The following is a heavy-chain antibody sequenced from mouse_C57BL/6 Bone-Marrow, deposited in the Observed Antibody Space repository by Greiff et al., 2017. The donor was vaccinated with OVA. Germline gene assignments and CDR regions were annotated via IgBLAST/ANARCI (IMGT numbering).Heavy chain of an antibody. CDR3: ARRGDSNYWYFDV. V-gene: IGHV1-47*01. D-gene: IGHD2-5*01. CDR2: FHPYNDDT. CDR1: GYTFTTYP. Sequence: VQLQQSGAELVKPGASVKMSCKASGYTFTTYPIEWMKQNHGKSLEWIGNFHPYNDDTKYNEKFKGKATLTVEKSSSTVFLELSRLTSDDSAVYYCARRGDSNYWYFDVWGTGTTVTVSS. J-gene: IGHJ1*03.